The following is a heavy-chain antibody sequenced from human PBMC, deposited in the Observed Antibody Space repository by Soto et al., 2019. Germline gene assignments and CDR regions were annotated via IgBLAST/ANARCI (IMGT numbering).Heavy chain of an antibody. CDR2: ISYDGSNK. CDR1: RFTFSSYG. V-gene: IGHV3-30*18. D-gene: IGHD3-9*01. Sequence: QVQLVESGGGVVQPGRSLRLSCAASRFTFSSYGMHWVRQAPGKGLEWVAVISYDGSNKYYADSVKGRFTISRDNSKNTLYLQMNSLRAEDTAVYYCAKDDILTGYYPSPPFDYWGQGTLVTVSS. J-gene: IGHJ4*02. CDR3: AKDDILTGYYPSPPFDY.